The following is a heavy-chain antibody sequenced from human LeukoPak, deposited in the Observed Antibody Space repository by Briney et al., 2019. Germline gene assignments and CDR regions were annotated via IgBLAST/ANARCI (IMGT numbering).Heavy chain of an antibody. CDR2: INHSGST. CDR3: ARQILSSGWYDY. CDR1: GGSFSGYY. J-gene: IGHJ4*02. V-gene: IGHV4-34*01. Sequence: SETLSLTCAVYGGSFSGYYWSWIRQPPGKGLEWIGEINHSGSTNYNPSLKSRVTISVDTSKNQLSLKLSSVTAADTAVYYCARQILSSGWYDYWGQGTLVTVSS. D-gene: IGHD6-19*01.